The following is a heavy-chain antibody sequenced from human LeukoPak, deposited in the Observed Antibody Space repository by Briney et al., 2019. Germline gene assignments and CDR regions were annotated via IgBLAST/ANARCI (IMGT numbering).Heavy chain of an antibody. CDR1: GYSFTSYW. CDR3: ARRQWLRGSPSDY. V-gene: IGHV5-51*01. CDR2: IYPGDSDT. Sequence: GESLKISCQGSGYSFTSYWIGWVRQMPGKGLEWMGIIYPGDSDTRYSPSFQGQVTISADKSISTAYLQWSSLKASDTAMYYCARRQWLRGSPSDYWGQGTLVTVSS. J-gene: IGHJ4*02. D-gene: IGHD5-12*01.